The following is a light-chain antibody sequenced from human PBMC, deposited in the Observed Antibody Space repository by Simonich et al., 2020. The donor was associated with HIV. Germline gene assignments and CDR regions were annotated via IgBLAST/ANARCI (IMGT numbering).Light chain of an antibody. CDR2: EDI. V-gene: IGLV3-10*01. Sequence: SYELTQPPSVSVSPGQTARITCSGDALPKEYAYWYQQKSGKAPVLVIYEDIKLPSGIPERFSGSTSGTMATLTISGAQVEDEADYYCYSTDSSGNHRVFGGGTKLTVL. CDR1: ALPKEY. CDR3: YSTDSSGNHRV. J-gene: IGLJ3*02.